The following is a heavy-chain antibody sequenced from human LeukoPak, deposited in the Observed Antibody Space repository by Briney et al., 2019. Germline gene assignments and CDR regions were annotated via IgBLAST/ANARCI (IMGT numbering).Heavy chain of an antibody. CDR1: GGSISSGSYY. J-gene: IGHJ4*02. CDR3: ARGGRYYDSSGYPDY. D-gene: IGHD3-22*01. V-gene: IGHV4-61*02. Sequence: SQTLSLTCTVSGGSISSGSYYWSWIRQPAGKGLEWIGRIYTSGSTNYNPSLKSRVTISVDTSKNQFSLKLSSVTAAETAVYYCARGGRYYDSSGYPDYWGQGTLVTVSS. CDR2: IYTSGST.